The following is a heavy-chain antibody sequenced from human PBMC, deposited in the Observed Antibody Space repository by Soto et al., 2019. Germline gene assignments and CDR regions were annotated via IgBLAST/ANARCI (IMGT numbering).Heavy chain of an antibody. CDR2: MSYDGSNK. J-gene: IGHJ4*02. Sequence: QVQLVESGGGVVQXGRSLRLSCAASGFTFSSYAMHWVRRAPGKGLEWMAVMSYDGSNKYYADSVKGRFTISRDNSKNTLYLQMNSLRPEDTALYYCARDGGAYWGQGTLVIVSS. D-gene: IGHD3-16*01. V-gene: IGHV3-30-3*01. CDR3: ARDGGAY. CDR1: GFTFSSYA.